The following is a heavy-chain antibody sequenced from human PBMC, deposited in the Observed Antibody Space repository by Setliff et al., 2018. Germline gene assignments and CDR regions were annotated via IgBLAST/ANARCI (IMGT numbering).Heavy chain of an antibody. CDR3: TRDFLGATASFDI. CDR2: INAGNGNT. V-gene: IGHV1-3*01. CDR1: GYTFTSYA. Sequence: EASVKVSCKASGYTFTSYAMHWVRQAPGQRLEWMGWINAGNGNTKYSQRFQGRVTITRDTSASTVFLELSTLRSEDTAVYYCTRDFLGATASFDIWGQGTMVTVSS. D-gene: IGHD3-3*01. J-gene: IGHJ3*02.